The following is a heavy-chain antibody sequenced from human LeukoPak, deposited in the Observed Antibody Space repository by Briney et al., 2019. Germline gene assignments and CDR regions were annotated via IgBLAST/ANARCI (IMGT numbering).Heavy chain of an antibody. D-gene: IGHD3-9*01. CDR3: ARRRGGYYEIFLYYFDY. CDR2: IYWAAEK. CDR1: GFSLNTNGMG. J-gene: IGHJ4*02. V-gene: IGHV2-5*02. Sequence: SGPTLVKPTPTLTLTCTFSGFSLNTNGMGVGWIRQPPGKALAGLALIYWAAEKRYSPSLKSRLTLAKDTSNNQVVLTMTNMDPLDTATYYCARRRGGYYEIFLYYFDYWGQGTLVTVSS.